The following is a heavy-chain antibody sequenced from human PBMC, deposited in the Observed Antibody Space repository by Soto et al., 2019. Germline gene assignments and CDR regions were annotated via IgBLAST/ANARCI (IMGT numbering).Heavy chain of an antibody. V-gene: IGHV3-23*01. CDR3: AKVDYVWGSYRQGSFDY. D-gene: IGHD3-16*02. CDR2: ISGSGGST. Sequence: GSLRLSCAASGFTFSSYAMSWVRQAPGKGLEWVSAISGSGGSTYYADSVKGRFTISRDNSKNTLYLQMNSLRAEDTAVYYCAKVDYVWGSYRQGSFDYWGQGTLVTVSS. J-gene: IGHJ4*02. CDR1: GFTFSSYA.